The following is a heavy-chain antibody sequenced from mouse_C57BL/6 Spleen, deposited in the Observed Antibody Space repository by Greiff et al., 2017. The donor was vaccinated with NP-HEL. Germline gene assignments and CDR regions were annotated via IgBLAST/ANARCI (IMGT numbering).Heavy chain of an antibody. Sequence: VQLQQPGAELVKPGASVKLSCTASGFNIKDYYMHWVKQRTEQGLEWIGRIDPEDGETKYAPKFQGKATITADTSSNTAYLQLSSLTSEDTAVYYCVHYYGSSRPFAYWGQGTLVTVSA. V-gene: IGHV14-2*01. J-gene: IGHJ3*01. D-gene: IGHD1-1*01. CDR2: IDPEDGET. CDR1: GFNIKDYY. CDR3: VHYYGSSRPFAY.